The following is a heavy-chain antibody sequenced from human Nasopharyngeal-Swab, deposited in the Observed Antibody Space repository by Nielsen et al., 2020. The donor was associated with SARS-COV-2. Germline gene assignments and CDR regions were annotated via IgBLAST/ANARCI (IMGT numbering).Heavy chain of an antibody. Sequence: GESLQISCAASGFIFSASAIHWVRPASGEGLEWVGRIGDKDHNYATTYGASVQGRFTISRDDSKNTAFLQMDSLKTEDTALYYCTTDFYFDYWGQGTLVTVSS. J-gene: IGHJ4*02. CDR1: GFIFSASA. V-gene: IGHV3-73*01. CDR3: TTDFYFDY. CDR2: IGDKDHNYAT.